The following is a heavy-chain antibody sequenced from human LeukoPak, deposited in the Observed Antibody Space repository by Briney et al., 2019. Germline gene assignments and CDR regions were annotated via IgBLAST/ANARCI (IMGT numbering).Heavy chain of an antibody. V-gene: IGHV3-7*01. Sequence: GESLRLSCAASGFTFSKTWMSWVRQAPGKGLEWVACIMEDGSVQKYVDSVRGRFTISRDNARNSLYLQMNSLRVEDTAVYYCAKDRVGGAPEFWGQGTLAIVSS. CDR3: AKDRVGGAPEF. CDR2: IMEDGSVQ. CDR1: GFTFSKTW. J-gene: IGHJ4*02. D-gene: IGHD2-21*01.